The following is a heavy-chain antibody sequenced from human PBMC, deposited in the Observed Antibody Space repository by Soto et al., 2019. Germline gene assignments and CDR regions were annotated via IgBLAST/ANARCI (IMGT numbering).Heavy chain of an antibody. J-gene: IGHJ4*02. Sequence: GESLKISCNGSGYSFTSYWIGWVRQMPGKGLEWMGIIYPGDSDTRYSPSFQGQITISADKSISTAYLQWSSLKASDTAMYYCARHPSPDYCSSGSCYNYYFDYWGQGTLVTVSS. CDR1: GYSFTSYW. V-gene: IGHV5-51*01. D-gene: IGHD2-15*01. CDR2: IYPGDSDT. CDR3: ARHPSPDYCSSGSCYNYYFDY.